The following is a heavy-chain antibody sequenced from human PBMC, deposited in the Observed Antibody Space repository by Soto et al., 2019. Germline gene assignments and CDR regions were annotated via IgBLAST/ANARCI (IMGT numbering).Heavy chain of an antibody. CDR1: GFTFSSYE. Sequence: PGGSLRLSCAASGFTFSSYEMNWVRQAPGKGLEWVSYISSSGSTIYYADSVKGRFTISRDNAKNSLYLQMNSLRAEDTAVYYCARVDYDFWSGYYYYYYGMDVWGQRTTVTVSS. D-gene: IGHD3-3*01. CDR2: ISSSGSTI. V-gene: IGHV3-48*03. J-gene: IGHJ6*02. CDR3: ARVDYDFWSGYYYYYYGMDV.